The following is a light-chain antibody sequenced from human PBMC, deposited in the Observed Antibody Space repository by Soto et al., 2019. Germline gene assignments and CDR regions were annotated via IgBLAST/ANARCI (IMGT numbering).Light chain of an antibody. V-gene: IGLV2-23*02. CDR2: GVT. CDR3: FSYAGSSIWV. J-gene: IGLJ3*02. CDR1: RSDIGSYNN. Sequence: QSALTQPASVSASPGQSITISCRGSRSDIGSYNNVAWYQQHPGKAPRVMIFGVTKRPSGISGRFLGSKSGSTASLTISGLQAEDEADYFCFSYAGSSIWVFGGGTKVTVL.